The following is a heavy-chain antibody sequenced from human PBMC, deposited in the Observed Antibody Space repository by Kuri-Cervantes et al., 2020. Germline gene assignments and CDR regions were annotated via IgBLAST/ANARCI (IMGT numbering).Heavy chain of an antibody. CDR1: GFTFSSFA. CDR3: ARECDPYYYYGMDV. V-gene: IGHV3-30-3*01. J-gene: IGHJ6*02. D-gene: IGHD2-21*01. CDR2: ISYDGSNK. Sequence: GESLKISCAASGFTFSSFAMHWVCQAPGKGLEWVAVISYDGSNKYYADSVKGRFTISRDNSKNTLYLQMNSLRAEDTAVYYCARECDPYYYYGMDVWGQGTTVTVSS.